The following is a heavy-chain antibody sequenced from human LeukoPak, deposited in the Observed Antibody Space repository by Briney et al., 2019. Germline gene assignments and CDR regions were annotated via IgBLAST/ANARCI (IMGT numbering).Heavy chain of an antibody. CDR2: ISYDGSNK. Sequence: GGSLRLSCAASGFTSSSYAMHCVRQAPGKGLEWVAVISYDGSNKYYADSVKGRFTISRDNSKNTLYLQMNSLRAEDTAVYYCARDSSGFDPWGQGTLVTVSS. V-gene: IGHV3-30*01. J-gene: IGHJ5*02. CDR1: GFTSSSYA. CDR3: ARDSSGFDP.